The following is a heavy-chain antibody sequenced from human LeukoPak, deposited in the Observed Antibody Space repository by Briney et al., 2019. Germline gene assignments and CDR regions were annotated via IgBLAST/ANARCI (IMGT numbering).Heavy chain of an antibody. J-gene: IGHJ4*02. V-gene: IGHV1-46*01. CDR3: AREAPVTIFGVVIVPTVGYFDY. CDR1: GYTFTSYY. D-gene: IGHD3-3*01. Sequence: ASVKVSCTASGYTFTSYYMHWVRQAPGQGLEWMGIINPSGGSTSYAQKFQGRVTMTRDMSTSTVYMELSSLRSEDTAVYYCAREAPVTIFGVVIVPTVGYFDYWGQGTLVTVSS. CDR2: INPSGGST.